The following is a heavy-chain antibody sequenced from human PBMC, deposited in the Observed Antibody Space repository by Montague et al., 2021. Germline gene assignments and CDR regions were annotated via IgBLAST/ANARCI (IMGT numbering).Heavy chain of an antibody. CDR2: VSHGGRT. V-gene: IGHV4-38-2*02. J-gene: IGHJ6*03. CDR1: RSLINSDYY. CDR3: AGERDRYYYMDI. Sequence: ETLSLTCTVSRSLINSDYYWGWIRQPPGKGLEWMGSVSHGGRTYYNPSLKSRATISVDTSNSPFSLKLSSVTAADTAMYYCAGERDRYYYMDIWGKGTTVTVSS.